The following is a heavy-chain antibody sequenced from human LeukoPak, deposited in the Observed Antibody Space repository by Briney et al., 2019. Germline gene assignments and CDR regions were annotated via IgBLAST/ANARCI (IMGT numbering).Heavy chain of an antibody. V-gene: IGHV4-59*01. J-gene: IGHJ5*02. D-gene: IGHD4-11*01. Sequence: SETLSLTCTVSGGSISSYYWSWIRQPPGKGLEWIGYIYYSGSTNYNPSLKSRVTISVDTSKNQFSLKLSSVTAADTAVYYCARGHAFYSNYEIGWFDPWGQGTLVTVSS. CDR1: GGSISSYY. CDR3: ARGHAFYSNYEIGWFDP. CDR2: IYYSGST.